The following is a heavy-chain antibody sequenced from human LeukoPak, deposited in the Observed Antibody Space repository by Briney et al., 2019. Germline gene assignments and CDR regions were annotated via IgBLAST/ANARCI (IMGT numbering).Heavy chain of an antibody. J-gene: IGHJ4*02. CDR2: IYSGGST. CDR1: GFSISSNY. D-gene: IGHD3-10*02. Sequence: GSLRLSCVVSGFSISSNYMSWVRQAPGKGLEWVSVIYSGGSTYYADSVKGRFTISRDNSKNTLYLQMNSLRAEDTAVYYCARDDYGRADYWGQGTLVTVSS. V-gene: IGHV3-53*01. CDR3: ARDDYGRADY.